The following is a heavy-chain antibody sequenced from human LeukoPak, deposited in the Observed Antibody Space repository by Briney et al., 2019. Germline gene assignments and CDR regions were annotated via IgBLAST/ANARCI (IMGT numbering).Heavy chain of an antibody. CDR2: INHSGST. V-gene: IGHV4-34*01. CDR1: GGSFSGYY. CDR3: ARADHGDQRGPNRNFDY. J-gene: IGHJ4*02. Sequence: SETLTLTCAVNGGSFSGYYWSWIRQPPGKGLEWIGEINHSGSTNYNPSLKSRVTISVDTSKNQFSLKLSSVTAADTAVYYCARADHGDQRGPNRNFDYWGQGTLVTVSS. D-gene: IGHD4-17*01.